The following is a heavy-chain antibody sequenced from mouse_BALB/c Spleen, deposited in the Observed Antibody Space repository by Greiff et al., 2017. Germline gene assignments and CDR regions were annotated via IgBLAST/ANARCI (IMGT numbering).Heavy chain of an antibody. CDR1: GYTFTSYW. CDR2: INPSTGYT. J-gene: IGHJ2*01. V-gene: IGHV1-7*01. D-gene: IGHD3-2*01. Sequence: QVQLQQSGAELAKPGASVKMSCKASGYTFTSYWMHWVNQRPGQGLEWIGYINPSTGYTEYNQKFKDKATLTADKSSSTAYMQLSSRTSEDSAVYYCARGEDSSGGGGRVYFDYWGQGTTLTVSS. CDR3: ARGEDSSGGGGRVYFDY.